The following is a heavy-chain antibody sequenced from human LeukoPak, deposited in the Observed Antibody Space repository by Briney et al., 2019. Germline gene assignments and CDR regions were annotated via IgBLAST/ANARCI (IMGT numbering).Heavy chain of an antibody. CDR1: GGSISSYY. CDR2: IYTSGST. J-gene: IGHJ4*02. V-gene: IGHV4-4*07. CDR3: ARGGDSSGYEYYFDY. D-gene: IGHD3-22*01. Sequence: SETLSLTGTVSGGSISSYYWSWIRQPAGKGLEWIGRIYTSGSTNYNPSLKSRVTMSVDTSKNQFSLKLSSVTAADTAVYYCARGGDSSGYEYYFDYWGQGTLVTVSS.